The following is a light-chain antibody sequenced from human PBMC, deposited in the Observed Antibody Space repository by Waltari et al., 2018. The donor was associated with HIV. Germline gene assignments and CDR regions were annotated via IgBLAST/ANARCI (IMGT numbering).Light chain of an antibody. CDR1: SSDIGAYNY. Sequence: QSALTQAASVSGSPGQSITISCTGSSSDIGAYNYVSWYQQHPDKVPKLVIYEVSNPPSGISNRFSGSKSGNTASLTISGLQADDEASYYCSSYTASSTLDVVFGGGTRLTVL. CDR2: EVS. J-gene: IGLJ2*01. CDR3: SSYTASSTLDVV. V-gene: IGLV2-14*03.